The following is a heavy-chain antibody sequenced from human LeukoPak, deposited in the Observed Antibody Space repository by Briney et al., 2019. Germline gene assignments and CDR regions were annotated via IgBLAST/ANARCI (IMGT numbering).Heavy chain of an antibody. CDR3: AKDAASRPGDY. V-gene: IGHV3-23*01. CDR2: ISGSGGST. CDR1: GFTFSSYV. Sequence: GGSLRLSCAVSGFTFSSYVMSWVRQAPGKGLEWVSAISGSGGSTYYADSVKGRFTISRDNSKNTLYLQMNSLRDEDTAVYYCAKDAASRPGDYWGQGTLVTVSS. J-gene: IGHJ4*02. D-gene: IGHD6-13*01.